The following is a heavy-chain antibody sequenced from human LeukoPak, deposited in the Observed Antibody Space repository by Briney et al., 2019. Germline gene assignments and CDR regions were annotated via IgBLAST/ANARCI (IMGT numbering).Heavy chain of an antibody. CDR2: ISPTRVYI. V-gene: IGHV3-21*01. J-gene: IGHJ3*02. D-gene: IGHD6-13*01. Sequence: GGSLRLSCAASGFTFSTYSMNWVRQAPGKGLEWVSSISPTRVYIYYAHSVKGQFTMSRDNAKSSLYLQMNSLRAADTALYYCARDVYSTSWYIVDIWGQGTMVTVSP. CDR3: ARDVYSTSWYIVDI. CDR1: GFTFSTYS.